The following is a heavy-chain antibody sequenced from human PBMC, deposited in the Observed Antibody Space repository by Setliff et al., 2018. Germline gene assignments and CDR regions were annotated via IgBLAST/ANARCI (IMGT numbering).Heavy chain of an antibody. J-gene: IGHJ2*01. CDR2: ISRDSLHI. Sequence: PGGSLRLSCAASGFSFSDYSMNWVRQAPGKGLEWVLSISRDSLHIYYADSLKGRFTISRDNAEDSLYLQMNSLRAEDTAVYFCARGGVFGSSYFDLWGRGTLVTVPQ. V-gene: IGHV3-21*01. CDR1: GFSFSDYS. D-gene: IGHD3-10*01. CDR3: ARGGVFGSSYFDL.